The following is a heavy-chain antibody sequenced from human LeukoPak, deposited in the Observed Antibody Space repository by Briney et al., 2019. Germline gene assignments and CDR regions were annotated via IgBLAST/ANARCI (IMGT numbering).Heavy chain of an antibody. CDR2: INPNSGGT. D-gene: IGHD2-2*01. Sequence: GASVKVSCKASGYTFTDYYMHWVRQAPGQGLEWMGWINPNSGGTNYAQKFQGRVTMTRDTSISTAYMELSRLRSDDTAVYYCARDRAGYCSSRSCSQGGFDFWGQGTMVTVSS. J-gene: IGHJ3*01. CDR3: ARDRAGYCSSRSCSQGGFDF. CDR1: GYTFTDYY. V-gene: IGHV1-2*02.